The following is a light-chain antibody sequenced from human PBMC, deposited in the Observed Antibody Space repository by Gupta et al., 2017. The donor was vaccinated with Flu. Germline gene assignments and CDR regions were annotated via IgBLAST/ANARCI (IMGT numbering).Light chain of an antibody. CDR1: SSDVGGYDY. J-gene: IGLJ3*02. CDR3: SSYTNSRTRV. V-gene: IGLV2-14*01. Sequence: QSALTQPASVSGSPGQSITISCTGTSSDVGGYDYVSWYQQHPGKAPKLMIYEVNNRPSGVSNRFSGSKSGNTASLTISGLHGDDEADYYCSSYTNSRTRVFGGGTKLTVL. CDR2: EVN.